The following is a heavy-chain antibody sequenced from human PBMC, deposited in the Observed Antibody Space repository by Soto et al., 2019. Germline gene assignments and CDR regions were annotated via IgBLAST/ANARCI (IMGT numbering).Heavy chain of an antibody. CDR3: ARVGGSGTYPNWFDP. V-gene: IGHV3-33*01. Sequence: PGGSLRLSCAASGFTFSSHGMHWVRQAPGMGLQWVAFIWYDGGHIQYEDSVKGRFTISRDNSKNTLYLQMNSLRAEDTAVYYCARVGGSGTYPNWFDPWGQGTLVTVSS. CDR2: IWYDGGHI. J-gene: IGHJ5*02. D-gene: IGHD1-26*01. CDR1: GFTFSSHG.